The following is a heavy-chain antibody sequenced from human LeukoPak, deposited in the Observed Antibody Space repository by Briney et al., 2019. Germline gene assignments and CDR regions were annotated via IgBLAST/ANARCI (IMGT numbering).Heavy chain of an antibody. D-gene: IGHD2-2*02. CDR3: AKDNPLGYCSSTSCYTYKY. Sequence: PGGSLRLSCAASGFTFSSHWMGWVRQAPGKGLEWVSAISGSGGSTYYADSVKGRFTISRDNSKNTLYLQMNSLRAEDTAVYYCAKDNPLGYCSSTSCYTYKYWGQGTLVTVSS. CDR2: ISGSGGST. J-gene: IGHJ4*02. CDR1: GFTFSSHW. V-gene: IGHV3-23*01.